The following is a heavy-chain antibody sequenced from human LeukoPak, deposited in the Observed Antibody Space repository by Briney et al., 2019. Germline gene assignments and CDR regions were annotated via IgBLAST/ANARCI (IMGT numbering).Heavy chain of an antibody. V-gene: IGHV1-18*01. CDR3: ARATVTTAVFDY. CDR1: GYTFTSCG. Sequence: GASVKVCCKDAGYTFTSCGISWVRQAPGQGLEWKGWMSAYNGNTNYAQKLQGRVTMTTDTSTSTAYMELRSLRSDDTAVYYCARATVTTAVFDYWGQGTLVTVSS. J-gene: IGHJ4*02. D-gene: IGHD4-17*01. CDR2: MSAYNGNT.